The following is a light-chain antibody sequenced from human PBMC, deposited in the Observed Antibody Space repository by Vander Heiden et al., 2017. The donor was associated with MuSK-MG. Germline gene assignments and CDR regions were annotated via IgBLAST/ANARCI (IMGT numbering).Light chain of an antibody. Sequence: QSALTQPASVSGSPGQAITISCTGTSSDVGSYNLVSWYQPHPANAPKRMIYEVSKWPSAVSNRFSGSKSGNIASLTTSALQAEDEADYYCCSAAGSSTGVFGGGTKLTVL. J-gene: IGLJ3*02. CDR3: CSAAGSSTGV. CDR1: SSDVGSYNL. CDR2: EVS. V-gene: IGLV2-23*02.